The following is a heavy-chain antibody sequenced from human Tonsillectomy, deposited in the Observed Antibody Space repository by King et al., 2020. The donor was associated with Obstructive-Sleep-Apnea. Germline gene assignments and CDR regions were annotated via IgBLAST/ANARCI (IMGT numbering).Heavy chain of an antibody. D-gene: IGHD6-13*01. CDR1: GFTFSNYG. Sequence: VQLVESGGGVVQPGRSLRLSCAASGFTFSNYGMHWVRQAPGGGLEWVAIISYDGSDKYYADPLKGRFTISRENSKSTLYLQMNSLRPEDTAVYYCGGYNWFDPWGQGTLVTVSS. J-gene: IGHJ5*02. CDR3: GGYNWFDP. CDR2: ISYDGSDK. V-gene: IGHV3-30*03.